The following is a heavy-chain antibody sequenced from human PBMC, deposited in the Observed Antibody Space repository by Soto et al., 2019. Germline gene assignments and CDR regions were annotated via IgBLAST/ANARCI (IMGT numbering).Heavy chain of an antibody. D-gene: IGHD1-7*01. CDR3: ARYRYNWNSEGRFDP. Sequence: QVQLVQSGAEVKKPGSSVKVSCKASGGTFSSYASSWVRQAPGQGLEWMGGIFPIFVTANYAQKFQGRVTITADESTSTDYMELSSLRSEDTAVYYCARYRYNWNSEGRFDPWGKGTLVTVSS. CDR1: GGTFSSYA. CDR2: IFPIFVTA. J-gene: IGHJ5*02. V-gene: IGHV1-69*01.